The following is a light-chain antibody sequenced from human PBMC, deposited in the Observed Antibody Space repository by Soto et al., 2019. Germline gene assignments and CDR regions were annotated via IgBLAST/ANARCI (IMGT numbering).Light chain of an antibody. Sequence: ESVLTQSPGTLSLSPGERATLSCRASQSVSTNSLAWYQQKPGQAPRLLIHGASSRATGTPDRFSGSWSGTDFTLTISRLEPEDFAVYYCQQFGGSPPSWTFGQGTKVEI. CDR1: QSVSTNS. CDR3: QQFGGSPPSWT. V-gene: IGKV3-20*01. J-gene: IGKJ1*01. CDR2: GAS.